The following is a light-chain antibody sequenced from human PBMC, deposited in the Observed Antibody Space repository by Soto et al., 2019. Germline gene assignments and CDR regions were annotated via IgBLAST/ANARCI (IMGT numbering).Light chain of an antibody. Sequence: DIVLTQCPATLYLSPGDGATLSCRGSQRVSSYLAWYQQKPGQAPRLLIYDAYNRATGIPARFSGSVSGTDFTPTISSLEPEDFAVYYCQQSSNWPLITFGQGTRLEIK. J-gene: IGKJ5*01. CDR1: QRVSSY. CDR3: QQSSNWPLIT. V-gene: IGKV3-11*01. CDR2: DAY.